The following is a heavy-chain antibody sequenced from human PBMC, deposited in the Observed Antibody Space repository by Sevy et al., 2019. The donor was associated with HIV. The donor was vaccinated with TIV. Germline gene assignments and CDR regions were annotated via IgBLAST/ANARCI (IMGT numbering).Heavy chain of an antibody. CDR2: IIPIFGTA. V-gene: IGHV1-69*06. CDR3: ARVGLGIRAAAMPNYYYMDV. CDR1: GGTFSSYA. J-gene: IGHJ6*03. D-gene: IGHD2-2*01. Sequence: ASVKVSCKASGGTFSSYAISWVRQAPGQGLEWMGGIIPIFGTANYAQQFQGRVTITADKSTSTAYMELSSLRSEDTAVYYCARVGLGIRAAAMPNYYYMDVWGKGTTVTVSS.